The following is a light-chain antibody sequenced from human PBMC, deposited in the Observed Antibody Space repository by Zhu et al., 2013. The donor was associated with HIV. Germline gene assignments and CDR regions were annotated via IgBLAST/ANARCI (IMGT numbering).Light chain of an antibody. V-gene: IGLV1-51*01. J-gene: IGLJ1*01. Sequence: QSVLTQPPSVSAAPGQKVTISCSGSSSNIGNNYVSWYQQLPGTAPKLLIYDNNKRPSGIPDRFSGSKSGTSATLGITGLQTGDEADYYCGAWDSGLNAFVFGTGTKVTVL. CDR2: DNN. CDR3: GAWDSGLNAFV. CDR1: SSNIGNNY.